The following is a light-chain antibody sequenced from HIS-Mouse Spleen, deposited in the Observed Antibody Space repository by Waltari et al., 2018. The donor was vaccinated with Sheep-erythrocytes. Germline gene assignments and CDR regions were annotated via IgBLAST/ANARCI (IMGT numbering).Light chain of an antibody. CDR2: EGR. Sequence: QSALTQPASVSGSPGQSITISCTGTSSDVGSYNLVSWYQQHPGKAPKLMIYEGRKRPSGVTKRFSGSKSGNTATLNISGLQAEDEADYYGCSYAGSSTPWVFGGGTKLTVL. CDR1: SSDVGSYNL. J-gene: IGLJ3*02. CDR3: CSYAGSSTPWV. V-gene: IGLV2-23*01.